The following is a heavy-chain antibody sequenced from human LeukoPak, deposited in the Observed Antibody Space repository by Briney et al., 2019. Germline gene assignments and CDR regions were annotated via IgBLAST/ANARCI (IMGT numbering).Heavy chain of an antibody. CDR2: IYPGDSDT. Sequence: GASLQISCKGSGYIFTSYWIGWVRQVPGKGVEWMGIIYPGDSDTRYSPSFQGQVTISADKSISTAYLQWSSLKASDTAMYYCARRVGYYYDSSGYYEPHFDYWGQGTLVTVSS. CDR1: GYIFTSYW. V-gene: IGHV5-51*01. J-gene: IGHJ4*02. CDR3: ARRVGYYYDSSGYYEPHFDY. D-gene: IGHD3-22*01.